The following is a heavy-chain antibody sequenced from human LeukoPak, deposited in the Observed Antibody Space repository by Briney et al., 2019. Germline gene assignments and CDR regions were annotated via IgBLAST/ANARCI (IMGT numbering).Heavy chain of an antibody. CDR3: AKSRQYSSFSAVLWGYFDY. Sequence: GGSLRLSCAASGFTFSSYAMSWVRQAPGKGLEWVSAISGSGGSTYYADSVKGRFTISRDNSKNTLYLQMNSLRAEDTAVYYCAKSRQYSSFSAVLWGYFDYWGQGTLVTVSS. D-gene: IGHD6-6*01. J-gene: IGHJ4*02. V-gene: IGHV3-23*01. CDR1: GFTFSSYA. CDR2: ISGSGGST.